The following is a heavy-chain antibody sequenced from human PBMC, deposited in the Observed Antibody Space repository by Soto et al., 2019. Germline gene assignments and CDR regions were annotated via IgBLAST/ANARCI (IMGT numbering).Heavy chain of an antibody. CDR3: ASLGGYNTYCYFDL. CDR2: IYYSGST. D-gene: IGHD6-25*01. J-gene: IGHJ2*01. CDR1: GGSVSSGSYY. V-gene: IGHV4-61*01. Sequence: QVQLQESGPGLVKPSETLSLTCTVSGGSVSSGSYYWSWIRQPPGKGLEWIGYIYYSGSTNYNPSHKSRLTISVDASKNQISLKLSSVTAADTAVYYCASLGGYNTYCYFDLWGRGTLVTVSS.